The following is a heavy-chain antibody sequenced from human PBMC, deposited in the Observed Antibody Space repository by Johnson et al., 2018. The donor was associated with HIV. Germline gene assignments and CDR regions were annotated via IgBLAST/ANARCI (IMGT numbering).Heavy chain of an antibody. J-gene: IGHJ3*02. D-gene: IGHD3-3*01. CDR2: ISYDGSNK. CDR3: ARDRGITMFAVTIDAVDI. CDR1: GFTFSRYG. V-gene: IGHV3-30*03. Sequence: VPLVESGGGVVQPGRSPRLSCAASGFTFSRYGIHWVRQAPGKGLEWVAVISYDGSNKKYADSVKGRFTISRDNSKNSLYLQMNSLRAEDTAVYYCARDRGITMFAVTIDAVDIWGQGTMVTVSS.